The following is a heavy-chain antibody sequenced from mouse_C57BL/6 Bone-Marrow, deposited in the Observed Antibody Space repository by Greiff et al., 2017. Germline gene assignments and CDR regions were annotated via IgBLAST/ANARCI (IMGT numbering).Heavy chain of an antibody. D-gene: IGHD1-1*01. Sequence: DVKLVESGGDLVKPGGSLKLSCAASGFTFSSYGMSWVRQTPDKRLEWVATISSGGSYTYYPDSVKGRFTISRDNAKNTLYLQMSSLKSEDTAIYYCARRGTTVVARAMDYWGQGTSVTVSS. J-gene: IGHJ4*01. V-gene: IGHV5-6*02. CDR2: ISSGGSYT. CDR1: GFTFSSYG. CDR3: ARRGTTVVARAMDY.